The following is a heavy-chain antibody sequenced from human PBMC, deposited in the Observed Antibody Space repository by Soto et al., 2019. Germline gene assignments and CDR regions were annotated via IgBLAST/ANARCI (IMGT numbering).Heavy chain of an antibody. D-gene: IGHD3-3*01. V-gene: IGHV3-33*01. Sequence: QVQLVESGGGVVQPGRSLRLSCAASGFTFSSYGMHWVRQAPGKGLEWVAVIWYDGSNKYYADSVKGRFTISRDNSKNTLYLQMDSLRAEDTAVYYWARDTGSFLEWVKAPPGWFGPCGQGNLVTVSS. CDR1: GFTFSSYG. J-gene: IGHJ5*02. CDR3: ARDTGSFLEWVKAPPGWFGP. CDR2: IWYDGSNK.